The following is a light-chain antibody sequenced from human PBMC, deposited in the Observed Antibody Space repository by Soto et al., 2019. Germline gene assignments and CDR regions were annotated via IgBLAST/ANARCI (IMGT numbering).Light chain of an antibody. CDR2: EVS. V-gene: IGKV2D-29*01. CDR1: QSLLNSNGYNY. J-gene: IGKJ5*01. CDR3: RQSIQLPPIT. Sequence: VMTQSSLSLPVTPVQPASISCRSSQSLLNSNGYNYLDWYLQKPGQHPELLIYEVSNRLSGVPDRFSGSGGGTDFTMKISRVEAEDVGVYYCRQSIQLPPITFGQGTRLEIK.